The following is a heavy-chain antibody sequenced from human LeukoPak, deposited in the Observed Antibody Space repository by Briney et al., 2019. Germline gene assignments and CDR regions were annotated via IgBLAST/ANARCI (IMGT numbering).Heavy chain of an antibody. D-gene: IGHD3-10*01. J-gene: IGHJ4*02. Sequence: ASVKVSCKVSGYTLTELSMHWVRQAPGKGREWMGGFDPEDGETIYAQKFQGRVTMTEDTSTDTAYMELSSLRSEDTAVYYCATNGPRLLWFGELSGGDYWGQGTLVTVSS. CDR2: FDPEDGET. CDR1: GYTLTELS. CDR3: ATNGPRLLWFGELSGGDY. V-gene: IGHV1-24*01.